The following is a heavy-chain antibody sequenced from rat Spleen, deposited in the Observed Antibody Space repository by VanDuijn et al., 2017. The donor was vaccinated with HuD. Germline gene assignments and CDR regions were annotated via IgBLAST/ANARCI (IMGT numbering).Heavy chain of an antibody. CDR1: GFTFSSFP. CDR2: ISPSGGST. D-gene: IGHD4-3*01. J-gene: IGHJ1*01. Sequence: EVQLVESGGGLVQPGRSLKLSCVASGFTFSSFPMAWVRQAPKKGLEWVASISPSGGSTYYPDSVKGRFTISRDNAKSTLYLQMDSLRSEDTATYYCATGGIIAHWYFDFWGPGTMVTVSS. V-gene: IGHV5-46*01. CDR3: ATGGIIAHWYFDF.